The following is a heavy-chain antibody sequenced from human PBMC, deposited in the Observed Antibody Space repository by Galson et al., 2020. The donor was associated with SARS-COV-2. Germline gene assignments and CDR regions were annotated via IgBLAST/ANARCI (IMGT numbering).Heavy chain of an antibody. CDR1: GGSISSYF. V-gene: IGHV4-59*01. Sequence: LETLSLTCTVSGGSISSYFWSWIRQPPGKGLEWIGYIYSSGSTNYSPSLKSRVTISVDTSKNQFSLKLSSVTAADTAVYYCARSGTTMVSVDYWGQGTPVTVSS. D-gene: IGHD3-10*01. J-gene: IGHJ4*02. CDR2: IYSSGST. CDR3: ARSGTTMVSVDY.